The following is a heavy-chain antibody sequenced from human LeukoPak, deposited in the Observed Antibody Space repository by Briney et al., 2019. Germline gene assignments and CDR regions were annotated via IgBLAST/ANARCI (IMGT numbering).Heavy chain of an antibody. D-gene: IGHD6-19*01. CDR3: AKAPLPYSSGWYYFHH. V-gene: IGHV3-23*01. CDR2: ISGSGGST. J-gene: IGHJ1*01. Sequence: GVSLRLSCAASGFTFSSYAMIWVRQAPGKGLEWVSAISGSGGSTYYADSGKGRFTISRDNSKNTLYLQMNSLRAEDTAVYYCAKAPLPYSSGWYYFHHWGQGTLVTVSS. CDR1: GFTFSSYA.